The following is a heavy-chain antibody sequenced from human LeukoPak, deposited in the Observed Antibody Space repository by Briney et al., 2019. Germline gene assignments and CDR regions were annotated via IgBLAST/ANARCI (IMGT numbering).Heavy chain of an antibody. CDR3: AGHHPRNTVDF. D-gene: IGHD2/OR15-2a*01. Sequence: SETLSLTCTVSGGSISSYYWSWIRQPPGKGLEWIAYISDIGSINYNPSLKSRVTISLDTSKNQFSLKLSSVTAADTAVYYCAGHHPRNTVDFWGRGTLVAVSS. CDR2: ISDIGSI. V-gene: IGHV4-59*08. J-gene: IGHJ4*02. CDR1: GGSISSYY.